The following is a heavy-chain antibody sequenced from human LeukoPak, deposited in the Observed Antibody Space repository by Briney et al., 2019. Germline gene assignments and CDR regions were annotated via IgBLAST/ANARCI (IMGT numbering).Heavy chain of an antibody. CDR1: GGSISSSSYY. V-gene: IGHV4-61*01. J-gene: IGHJ6*03. Sequence: SETLSLTCTVSGGSISSSSYYWSWIRQPPGKGLEWIGYIYYSGSTNYNPSLKSRVTISVDTSKNQFSLKLSSVTAADTAVYYCAREVGDGYNFYYYYMDVWGKGTTVTVSS. CDR2: IYYSGST. D-gene: IGHD5-24*01. CDR3: AREVGDGYNFYYYYMDV.